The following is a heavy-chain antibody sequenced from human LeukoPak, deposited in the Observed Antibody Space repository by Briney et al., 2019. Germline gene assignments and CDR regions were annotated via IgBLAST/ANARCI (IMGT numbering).Heavy chain of an antibody. CDR3: ARDAWKDGYFDY. CDR1: GFTFSSYW. CDR2: VKHDGSEK. V-gene: IGHV3-7*01. J-gene: IGHJ4*02. D-gene: IGHD1-1*01. Sequence: RGSLRLSCAASGFTFSSYWMSWVRRAPGKGLEWVANVKHDGSEKFYVDSVKGRFTISRDNAKNSVDLQMNSLRAEDTAVYYCARDAWKDGYFDYWGQGTRVTVSS.